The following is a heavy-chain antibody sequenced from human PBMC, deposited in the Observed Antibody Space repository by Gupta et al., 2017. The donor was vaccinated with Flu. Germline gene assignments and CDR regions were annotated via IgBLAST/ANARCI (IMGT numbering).Heavy chain of an antibody. Sequence: VQLLESGVGVVEPGTSRRLSRAESGLTFRSYGMQRVRHAPGKGLGWVAVIWYDGSNKYYADSVKGRFTISRDNSKNTLYLQMDSLRAEDTAVYYCARGSSGYGRDAFDIWGQGTMVTVSS. D-gene: IGHD3-22*01. J-gene: IGHJ3*02. CDR2: IWYDGSNK. CDR3: ARGSSGYGRDAFDI. CDR1: GLTFRSYG. V-gene: IGHV3-33*01.